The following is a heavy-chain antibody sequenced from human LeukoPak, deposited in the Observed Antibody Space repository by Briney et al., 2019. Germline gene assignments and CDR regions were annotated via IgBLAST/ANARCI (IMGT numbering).Heavy chain of an antibody. Sequence: PGGSLRLSCAASGFTFSSYEMNWVRQAPGKGLEWVSYISSSGSTIYYADSVKGRFTISRDNAKNSLYLQMNSLRAEDTAVYYCARESRTWIQLWLLDYWGQGTLVTVSS. CDR3: ARESRTWIQLWLLDY. J-gene: IGHJ4*02. D-gene: IGHD5-18*01. CDR2: ISSSGSTI. CDR1: GFTFSSYE. V-gene: IGHV3-48*03.